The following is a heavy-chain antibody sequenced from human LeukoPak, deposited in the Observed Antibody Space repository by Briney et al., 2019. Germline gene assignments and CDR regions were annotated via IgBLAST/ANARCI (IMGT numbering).Heavy chain of an antibody. CDR3: AKDLGNSFDY. CDR1: GFTFSGYG. V-gene: IGHV3-30*02. CDR2: IHYDGSDK. Sequence: GGSLRLSCAASGFTFSGYGMHWVRQAPGKGLEWVAFIHYDGSDKYYADSVKGRFTISRDNSKNTLYLLMNSLRAEDTAVYYCAKDLGNSFDYWGQGTLVTVSS. J-gene: IGHJ4*02. D-gene: IGHD4-23*01.